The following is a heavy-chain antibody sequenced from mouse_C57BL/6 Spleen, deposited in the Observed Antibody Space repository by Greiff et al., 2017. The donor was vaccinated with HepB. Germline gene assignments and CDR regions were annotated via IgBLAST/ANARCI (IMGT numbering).Heavy chain of an antibody. J-gene: IGHJ4*01. Sequence: QVQLKQPGAELVKPGASVKLSCKASGYTFTSYWMHWVKQRPGQGLEWIGMIHPNSGSTNYNEKFKSKATLTVDKSSSTAYMQLSSLTSEDSAVYYCARGGWLPLGYAMDYWGQGTSVTVSS. D-gene: IGHD2-3*01. CDR1: GYTFTSYW. V-gene: IGHV1-64*01. CDR2: IHPNSGST. CDR3: ARGGWLPLGYAMDY.